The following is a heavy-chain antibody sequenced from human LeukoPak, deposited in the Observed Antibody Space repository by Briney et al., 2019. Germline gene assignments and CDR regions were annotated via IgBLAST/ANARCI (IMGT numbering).Heavy chain of an antibody. J-gene: IGHJ4*02. CDR3: ARDSVSGSYLFDY. CDR2: INSDGSST. V-gene: IGHV3-74*01. Sequence: GGSLRLSCAASGLTFSSYWMHWVRQAPGKGLVWVSRINSDGSSTSYADSVKGRFTISRDNAKNTLYLQMNSLRAEDTAVYYCARDSVSGSYLFDYWGQGTLVTVSS. CDR1: GLTFSSYW. D-gene: IGHD1-26*01.